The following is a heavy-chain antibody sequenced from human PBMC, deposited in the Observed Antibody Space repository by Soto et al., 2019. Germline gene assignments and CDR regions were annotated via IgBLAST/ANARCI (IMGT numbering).Heavy chain of an antibody. CDR2: IIPIFGTA. Sequence: QVQLVQSGAEVKKPESSVKVSCKASGGTFSSYAISWVRQAPGQGLEWMGGIIPIFGTANYAQKFQGRVTITADESTSPAYMELSSLRSEDTAVYYCARCKGRKSGSYSLDYWGQGTLVTVSS. CDR3: ARCKGRKSGSYSLDY. CDR1: GGTFSSYA. J-gene: IGHJ4*02. V-gene: IGHV1-69*01. D-gene: IGHD1-26*01.